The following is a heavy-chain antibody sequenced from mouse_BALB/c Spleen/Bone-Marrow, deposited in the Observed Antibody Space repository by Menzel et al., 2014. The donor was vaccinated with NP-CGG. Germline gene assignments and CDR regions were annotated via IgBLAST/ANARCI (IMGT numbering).Heavy chain of an antibody. CDR1: GFNINNTY. CDR2: IDPGNGNT. Sequence: DVHLVESGAELVKPGASVKLSCTASGFNINNTYMHWVKQRPEQGLEWIGRIDPGNGNTKYDPKFQGKATITADTSSNTAYMQLSSLTSEDSAVYYCARYRLGTYFDYWGQGTTLTVS. CDR3: ARYRLGTYFDY. D-gene: IGHD2-14*01. V-gene: IGHV14-3*02. J-gene: IGHJ2*01.